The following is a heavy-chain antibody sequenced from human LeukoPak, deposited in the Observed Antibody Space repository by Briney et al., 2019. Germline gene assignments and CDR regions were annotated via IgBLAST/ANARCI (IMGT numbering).Heavy chain of an antibody. CDR1: GGSISSYY. CDR2: IYYSGST. D-gene: IGHD5-24*01. J-gene: IGHJ2*01. V-gene: IGHV4-59*01. Sequence: PSETLSLTCTVSGGSISSYYWSWIRQPPGKGLEWIGYIYYSGSTNYNPSLKSRVTISVDTSKNQFSLKLSSVTAADTAVYYCASTAVEMATILDWCFDLWGRGTLVTVSS. CDR3: ASTAVEMATILDWCFDL.